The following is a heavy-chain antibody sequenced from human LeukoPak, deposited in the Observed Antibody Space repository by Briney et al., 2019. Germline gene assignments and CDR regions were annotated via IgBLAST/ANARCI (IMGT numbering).Heavy chain of an antibody. CDR3: AIGMQPRSPGVY. Sequence: PSETLSLTCAVYGGSFSGYYWSWIRHPPGKGLEWIGEINHSGSTDYNPSLKSRVTISVDTSKNQFSLKLTSVTAADTAVYYCAIGMQPRSPGVYWGQGTLVTVSS. D-gene: IGHD2-2*01. CDR2: INHSGST. J-gene: IGHJ4*02. CDR1: GGSFSGYY. V-gene: IGHV4-34*01.